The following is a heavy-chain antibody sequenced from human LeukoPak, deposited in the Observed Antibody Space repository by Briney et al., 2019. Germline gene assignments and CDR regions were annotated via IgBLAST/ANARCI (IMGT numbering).Heavy chain of an antibody. Sequence: ASVRVSCKASDYTFTRYGISWVRQAPGQGLEWMGWINTNTGNPTYAQGFTGRFVFSLDTSVSTAYLQISSLKAEDTAVYYCARDSSPPAYWGQGTLVTVSS. CDR3: ARDSSPPAY. CDR2: INTNTGNP. J-gene: IGHJ4*02. V-gene: IGHV7-4-1*02. CDR1: DYTFTRYG.